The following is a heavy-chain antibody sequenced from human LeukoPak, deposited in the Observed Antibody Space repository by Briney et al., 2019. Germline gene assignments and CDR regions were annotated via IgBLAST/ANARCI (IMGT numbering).Heavy chain of an antibody. V-gene: IGHV3-64*01. Sequence: PWGSLRLSCAASGFTISSSTMHWVRQAPGKGLEFVSAIRSDGGSTYYANPVKGRLTVSRDNYTNPLYLQINSLRAEDTAVHCCAKDRRRDCYDSSGFDYWGEGTVVSVSS. J-gene: IGHJ4*02. CDR1: GFTISSST. CDR3: AKDRRRDCYDSSGFDY. D-gene: IGHD3-22*01. CDR2: IRSDGGST.